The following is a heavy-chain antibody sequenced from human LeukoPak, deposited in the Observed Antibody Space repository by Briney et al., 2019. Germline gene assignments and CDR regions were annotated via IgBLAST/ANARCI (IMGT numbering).Heavy chain of an antibody. CDR2: IKSDGSDP. CDR1: GFTFSNYW. Sequence: PGGSLRLSCAASGFTFSNYWMHWVRQGPGKGLAWVSRIKSDGSDPSYADSVKGRFTISRDNAKSTLYLQMNSLRAEDTAVYYCAKDRDPMPSRGMDVWGQGTTVAVSS. D-gene: IGHD2-2*01. CDR3: AKDRDPMPSRGMDV. J-gene: IGHJ6*02. V-gene: IGHV3-74*01.